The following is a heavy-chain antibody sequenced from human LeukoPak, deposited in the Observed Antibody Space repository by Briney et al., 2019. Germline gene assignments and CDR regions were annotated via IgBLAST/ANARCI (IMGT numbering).Heavy chain of an antibody. CDR2: ISGSSSTI. Sequence: QSGGSLRLSCAASGFTFSTFAMHWVRLSPGKGLEWVSYISGSSSTIYYADSVKGRFTISRDNAKNSLYLQMNSLRAEDTAVYYCAELGITMIGGVWGKGTTVTISS. D-gene: IGHD3-10*02. J-gene: IGHJ6*04. CDR3: AELGITMIGGV. CDR1: GFTFSTFA. V-gene: IGHV3-48*04.